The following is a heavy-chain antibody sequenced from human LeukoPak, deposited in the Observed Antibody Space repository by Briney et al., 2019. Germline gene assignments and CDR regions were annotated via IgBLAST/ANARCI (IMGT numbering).Heavy chain of an antibody. CDR1: GFTFSTYA. CDR2: ISTSSSYI. Sequence: PGGSLRLSCAASGFTFSTYAMHWVRQAPGKGLEWVSSISTSSSYIYYADSVKGRFTISRDNAKNSLYLQMNSLRAEDTAVYYCARDRDWNSGFDYWGQGTLVTVSS. J-gene: IGHJ4*02. V-gene: IGHV3-21*01. CDR3: ARDRDWNSGFDY. D-gene: IGHD1-7*01.